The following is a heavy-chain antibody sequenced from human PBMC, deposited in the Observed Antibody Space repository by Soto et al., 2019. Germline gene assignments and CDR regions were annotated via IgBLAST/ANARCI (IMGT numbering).Heavy chain of an antibody. CDR1: GDTVTKYG. J-gene: IGHJ4*02. CDR2: ISFYNGHT. CDR3: ASATSIAVAGKET. D-gene: IGHD6-19*01. Sequence: QVQLVQSGGEVKKPGASVKVSCKASGDTVTKYGISWVRQAPGQGPEWLGWISFYNGHTNYALKFQDRITFTTDTSTSTASMELRSLTSDDTAVYYCASATSIAVAGKETWGQGTLVTVSS. V-gene: IGHV1-18*01.